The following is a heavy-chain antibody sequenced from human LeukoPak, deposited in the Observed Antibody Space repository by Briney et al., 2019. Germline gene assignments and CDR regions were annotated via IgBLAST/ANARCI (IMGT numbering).Heavy chain of an antibody. V-gene: IGHV3-11*04. CDR1: GFTFSDYY. CDR3: TREDYYYAAGY. D-gene: IGHD3-10*01. CDR2: ISGDGTTR. Sequence: PGGSLRLSCAASGFTFSDYYMSWVRQAPGKGLEWVSYISGDGTTRYYADSVRGRFTVSRDNTKNSLFLQMNSLRAEDTAICYCTREDYYYAAGYWGQGTLVTVSS. J-gene: IGHJ4*02.